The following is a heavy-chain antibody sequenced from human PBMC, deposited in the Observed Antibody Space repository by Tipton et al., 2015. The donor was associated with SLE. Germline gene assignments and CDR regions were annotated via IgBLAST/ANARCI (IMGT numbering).Heavy chain of an antibody. V-gene: IGHV4-59*07. CDR3: AKTGYAFDI. Sequence: TLSLTCTVSGGSISSYYWSWIRQPPGKGLEWIGYIYYTGSTNYNPSLKSRVTISIDTSKNEFSLKLTSVTAADTAVYYCAKTGYAFDIWGQGTLVTVS. J-gene: IGHJ3*02. CDR2: IYYTGST. CDR1: GGSISSYY.